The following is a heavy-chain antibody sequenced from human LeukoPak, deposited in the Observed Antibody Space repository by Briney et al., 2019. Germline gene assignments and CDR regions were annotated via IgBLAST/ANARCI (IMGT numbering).Heavy chain of an antibody. CDR2: INWNGGST. D-gene: IGHD4-11*01. Sequence: GGSLRPSCAASGFTFDDYGMSWVRQAPGKGLEWVSGINWNGGSTGYADSVKGRFTISRDNAKNSLYLQMNSQRAEDTALYHCAREVTHPFDYWGQGTLVTVSS. CDR3: AREVTHPFDY. J-gene: IGHJ4*02. V-gene: IGHV3-20*01. CDR1: GFTFDDYG.